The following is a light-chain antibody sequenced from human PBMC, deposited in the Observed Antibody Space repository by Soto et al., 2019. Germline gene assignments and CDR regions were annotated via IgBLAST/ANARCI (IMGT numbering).Light chain of an antibody. Sequence: EIVLTQSPATLSVSPGERATLSCRASLAINSNLAWYQQKPGQAPRLLIHGASSRAPDIPDRFRGSGSGTDFTLTIAGLEVDDFAVYYCQQYGSSPRTFGQGTKVESK. V-gene: IGKV3-20*01. CDR2: GAS. CDR3: QQYGSSPRT. J-gene: IGKJ1*01. CDR1: LAINSN.